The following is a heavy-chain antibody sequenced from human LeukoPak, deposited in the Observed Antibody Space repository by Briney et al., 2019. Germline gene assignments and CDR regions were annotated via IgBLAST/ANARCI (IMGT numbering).Heavy chain of an antibody. J-gene: IGHJ4*02. CDR2: IIPIFGTA. CDR1: GGTFSSYA. D-gene: IGHD3-22*01. Sequence: ASVKVSCKASGGTFSSYAISWVRQAPGQGLEWMGGIIPIFGTANYAQKFQGRVTITADESTSTAYMELSSLRSEDTAVYYCARDPDYDSSGYNDYWGQGTLVTVSS. CDR3: ARDPDYDSSGYNDY. V-gene: IGHV1-69*13.